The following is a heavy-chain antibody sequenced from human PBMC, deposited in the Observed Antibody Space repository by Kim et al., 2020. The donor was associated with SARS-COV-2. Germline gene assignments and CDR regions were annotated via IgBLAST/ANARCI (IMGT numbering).Heavy chain of an antibody. J-gene: IGHJ5*02. CDR1: GGSISSYY. CDR3: ARDRRCTSCPRGYNWFDP. CDR2: IYTSGST. Sequence: SETLSLTCTVSGGSISSYYWSWIRQPAGKGLEWIGRIYTSGSTNYNPSLKSRVTMSVDTSKNQFSLKLSSVTAADTAVYYCARDRRCTSCPRGYNWFDPWGQGTLVTVSS. D-gene: IGHD2-2*01. V-gene: IGHV4-4*07.